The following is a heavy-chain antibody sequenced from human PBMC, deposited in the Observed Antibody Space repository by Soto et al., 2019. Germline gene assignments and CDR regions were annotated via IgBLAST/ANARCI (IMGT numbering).Heavy chain of an antibody. D-gene: IGHD3-22*01. Sequence: QRQLVQSGPEVKKPGTSVKVSCKASGFTFTSSAVQWVRQARGQRLEWIGWIVVGTDKTNYAQKFQERATITMDMSTSIAEMELSSLRFEDTAVYYCAADNYDSSGDSRGFDLWGQGTLVSVSS. CDR2: IVVGTDKT. CDR3: AADNYDSSGDSRGFDL. CDR1: GFTFTSSA. V-gene: IGHV1-58*01. J-gene: IGHJ5*02.